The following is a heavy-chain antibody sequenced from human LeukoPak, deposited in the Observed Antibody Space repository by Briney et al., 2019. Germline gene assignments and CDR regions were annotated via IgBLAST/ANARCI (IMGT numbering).Heavy chain of an antibody. J-gene: IGHJ4*02. V-gene: IGHV3-48*01. CDR2: ISSSSTI. CDR1: GFTFSSYS. D-gene: IGHD3-22*01. CDR3: ARVLRPDYYDSSGYYDY. Sequence: GGSLRLSCAASGFTFSSYSMNWVRQAPGKGLEWVSYISSSSTIYYADSVKGRFTISRDNAKNSLYLQMNSLRAEDTAVYYCARVLRPDYYDSSGYYDYWGQGTLVTVSS.